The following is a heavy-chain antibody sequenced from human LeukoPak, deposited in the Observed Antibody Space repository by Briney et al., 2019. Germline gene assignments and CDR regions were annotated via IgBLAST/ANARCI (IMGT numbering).Heavy chain of an antibody. CDR1: DGSTSNDHY. CDR3: ARHGSYSFGI. J-gene: IGHJ3*02. D-gene: IGHD1-26*01. Sequence: SETLSLTCAVSDGSTSNDHYWSWVRQPPGQGLERIGQIFHSGNTNYNPSLKSRVTISIDKSKNQLSLILSSVTAADTAVYFCARHGSYSFGIWGQGTMVTVSS. V-gene: IGHV4-4*02. CDR2: IFHSGNT.